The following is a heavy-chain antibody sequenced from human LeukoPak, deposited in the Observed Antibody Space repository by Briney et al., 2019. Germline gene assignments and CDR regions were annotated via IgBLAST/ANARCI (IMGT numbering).Heavy chain of an antibody. CDR2: IRNDGSTK. V-gene: IGHV3-30*02. J-gene: IGHJ4*02. Sequence: GGSLRLSCAASAFPFSNYGMHWVRQAPGKGLEWVAFIRNDGSTKYYADSVKGRFTLSRDNSKNTLYLQINSLRAEDTAVYYCARTHSSSWGITDYWGQGTLVTVSS. CDR3: ARTHSSSWGITDY. CDR1: AFPFSNYG. D-gene: IGHD3-22*01.